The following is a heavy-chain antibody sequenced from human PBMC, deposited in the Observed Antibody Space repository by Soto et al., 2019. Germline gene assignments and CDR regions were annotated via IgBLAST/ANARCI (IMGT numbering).Heavy chain of an antibody. CDR3: AKGANFGVIISHFDY. CDR2: IDGSGDTT. J-gene: IGHJ4*02. V-gene: IGHV3-23*01. D-gene: IGHD3-3*01. Sequence: GGSLRLSCAASGFTFSIYGMSWVRQAPGKGLEWVAAIDGSGDTTYADSVKGRFTISRDNSKNTLHLQINGLRAEDTALYHCAKGANFGVIISHFDYWGQGTLVTVSS. CDR1: GFTFSIYG.